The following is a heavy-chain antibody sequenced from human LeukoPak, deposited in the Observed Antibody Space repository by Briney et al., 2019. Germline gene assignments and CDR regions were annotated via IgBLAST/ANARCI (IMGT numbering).Heavy chain of an antibody. D-gene: IGHD1-26*01. V-gene: IGHV4-39*07. J-gene: IGHJ4*02. CDR3: ARVWSSGADAHYYFDY. CDR1: GGSISSSSYY. Sequence: NPSETLSLTCTVSGGSISSSSYYWGWIRQPPGKGLEWIGSIYYSGSTYYNPSLKSRVTISVDTSKNQFSLKLSSVTAADTAVYYCARVWSSGADAHYYFDYWGQGTLVTVSS. CDR2: IYYSGST.